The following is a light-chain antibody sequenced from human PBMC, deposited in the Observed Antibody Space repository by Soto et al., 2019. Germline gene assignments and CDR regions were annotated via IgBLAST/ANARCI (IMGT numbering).Light chain of an antibody. V-gene: IGKV3-15*01. CDR2: GAS. CDR3: QQYNNWRT. CDR1: QSVSSN. Sequence: EIVMTQSPATLSVSPGERATLSCRASQSVSSNLAWYQQKPGQAPRLLIYGASTRATGIPARCSGSGSGTEVPLTISSLQCEDFAVYYCQQYNNWRTFGQGTKVELK. J-gene: IGKJ1*01.